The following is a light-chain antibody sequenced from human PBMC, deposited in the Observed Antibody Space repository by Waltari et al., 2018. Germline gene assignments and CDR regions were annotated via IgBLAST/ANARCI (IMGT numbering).Light chain of an antibody. CDR3: ASWDDSLNGRWE. Sequence: QSVLTQPPSASGTPGQRVTISCSGRSSNIGSNVVNWYQQVPGTTPKLLIYRNDQRPSGVPDRFSGSKSGTSASLAISGLRPEDEAEYYCASWDDSLNGRWEFGGGTKVTVL. CDR1: SSNIGSNV. CDR2: RND. V-gene: IGLV1-44*01. J-gene: IGLJ3*02.